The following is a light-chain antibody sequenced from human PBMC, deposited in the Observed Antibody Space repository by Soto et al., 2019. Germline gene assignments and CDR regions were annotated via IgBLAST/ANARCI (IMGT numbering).Light chain of an antibody. CDR2: GAS. V-gene: IGKV3-15*01. Sequence: EIVMPQSPATMSVSPGESAPLSCRARQSVSSNLAWYQQKPGQAPRLLIYGASTRATGNPARFSGSGSGTEFTLTISSLQSEDFAVYYCQQYNNWPPITVGQGTRLEIK. CDR1: QSVSSN. J-gene: IGKJ5*01. CDR3: QQYNNWPPIT.